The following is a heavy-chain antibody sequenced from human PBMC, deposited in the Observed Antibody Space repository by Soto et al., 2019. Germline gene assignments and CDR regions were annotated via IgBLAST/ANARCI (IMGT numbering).Heavy chain of an antibody. CDR3: AKAGQYYYVELN. J-gene: IGHJ4*02. CDR1: GFTFSSYA. CDR2: ISGSGGST. V-gene: IGHV3-23*01. D-gene: IGHD3-10*02. Sequence: GGSQRLSCAASGFTFSSYAMSWVRQAPGKGLEWVSAISGSGGSTYYADSVKGRFTISRDNSKNTLYLQMNSLRAEDTAVYYCAKAGQYYYVELNWGQGTLVTVSS.